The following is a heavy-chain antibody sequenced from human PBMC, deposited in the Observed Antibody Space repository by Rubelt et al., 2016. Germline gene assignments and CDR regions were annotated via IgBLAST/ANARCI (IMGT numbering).Heavy chain of an antibody. D-gene: IGHD2-15*01. CDR1: GYSIRSNYY. CDR3: ARVSVVVSPQYYFDY. J-gene: IGHJ4*02. V-gene: IGHV4-38-2*02. Sequence: QVQLQESGPGLVKPSETLSLTCTVSGYSIRSNYYWGWIRQPPGKGLEWIGSMFHSGTTYYNPSLKSRVTISADTSKSHFSLKLSSVAAADTAVYYCARVSVVVSPQYYFDYWGQGTLVTVSS. CDR2: MFHSGTT.